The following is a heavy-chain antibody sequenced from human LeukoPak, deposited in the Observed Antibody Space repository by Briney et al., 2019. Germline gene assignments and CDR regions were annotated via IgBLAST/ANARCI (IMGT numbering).Heavy chain of an antibody. J-gene: IGHJ6*02. Sequence: PSETLSLTCAVYGGSFSGYYWSWIRQPPGKGLEWIGEINHSGSTNYNPSLKSRVTISVDTSKNQFSLKLSSVTAADTAVYYCARGPPVLLWFGESTHYGMDVWGQGTTVTVSS. CDR1: GGSFSGYY. CDR3: ARGPPVLLWFGESTHYGMDV. D-gene: IGHD3-10*01. CDR2: INHSGST. V-gene: IGHV4-34*01.